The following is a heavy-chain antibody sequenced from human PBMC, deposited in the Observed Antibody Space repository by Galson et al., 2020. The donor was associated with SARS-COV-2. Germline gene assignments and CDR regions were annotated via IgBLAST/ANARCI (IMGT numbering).Heavy chain of an antibody. J-gene: IGHJ5*02. CDR2: NYHSGST. V-gene: IGHV4-4*02. CDR1: GGSITSIGSTNW. D-gene: IGHD1-7*01. Sequence: SETLSLTCGVSGGSITSIGSTNWWTWVRQPPGKGLEWIGENYHSGSTNYNPSLRSRVTLSVDKSKNQFSLKLTSLTAADTAVYYCGAYNGNLNSPGWFDPWGQGTLVTVSS. CDR3: GAYNGNLNSPGWFDP.